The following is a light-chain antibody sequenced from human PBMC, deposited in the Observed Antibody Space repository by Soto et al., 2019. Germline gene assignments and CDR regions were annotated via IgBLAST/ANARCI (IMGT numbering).Light chain of an antibody. CDR2: KDS. CDR3: YSAADNNVV. CDR1: VLAKKS. J-gene: IGLJ2*01. Sequence: SYELTQPSSVSVSPGQTARITCSGDVLAKKSARWFQQKPGQAPVLVMYKDSERPSGIAERFSGSSSGTTVPSTISGDEVEDDADYYCYSAADNNVVFGGGTKLTVL. V-gene: IGLV3-27*01.